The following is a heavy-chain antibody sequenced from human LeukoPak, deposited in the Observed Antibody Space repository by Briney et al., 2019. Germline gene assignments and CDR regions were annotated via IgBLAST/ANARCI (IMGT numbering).Heavy chain of an antibody. V-gene: IGHV3-43*02. D-gene: IGHD6-13*01. CDR2: ISGAGSSI. CDR3: AKDMGQQQLVFG. CDR1: GFTFDDYA. J-gene: IGHJ4*02. Sequence: GGSLRLSCAASGFTFDDYAMHWVRQAPGKGLEWVSLISGAGSSIYYAHYVKGRFTISRDNSKNSLYLQMNSLRTEDTAFYYCAKDMGQQQLVFGWGQGTLVTVSS.